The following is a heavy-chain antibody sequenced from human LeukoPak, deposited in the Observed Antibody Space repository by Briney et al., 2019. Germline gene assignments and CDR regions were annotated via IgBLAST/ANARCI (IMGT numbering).Heavy chain of an antibody. V-gene: IGHV4-61*02. J-gene: IGHJ6*03. CDR1: GGSISSGSYF. CDR2: IYTSGST. CDR3: ARVEEGYGSGRRENYYYYYMDV. Sequence: PSETLSLTCTVSGGSISSGSYFWSWIRQPAGKGLEWIGRIYTSGSTSYNPSPKSRVTISVDTSKKQFSLKLSSVTAADTAVYYCARVEEGYGSGRRENYYYYYMDVWGKGTTVTISS. D-gene: IGHD3-10*01.